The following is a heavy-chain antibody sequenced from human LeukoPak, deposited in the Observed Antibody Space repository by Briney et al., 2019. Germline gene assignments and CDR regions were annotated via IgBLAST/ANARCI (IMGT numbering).Heavy chain of an antibody. J-gene: IGHJ4*02. D-gene: IGHD3-3*01. Sequence: GGSLRLSCAASGFTFSDYYMSWIRQAPGKGLEWVSYISSSGSTIYYADSVKGRFTISRGNAKNSLYLQMNSLRAEDTAVYYCATDLTYYDFWSGSPTDYWGQGTLVTVSS. CDR3: ATDLTYYDFWSGSPTDY. CDR1: GFTFSDYY. CDR2: ISSSGSTI. V-gene: IGHV3-11*04.